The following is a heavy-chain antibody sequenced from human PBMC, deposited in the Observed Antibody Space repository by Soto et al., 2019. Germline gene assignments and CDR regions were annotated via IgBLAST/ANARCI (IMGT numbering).Heavy chain of an antibody. Sequence: QVQLVQSGAEVKKPGSSVKVSCKASGGTFSSYAISWVRQAPGQGLEWMGGIIPIFGTANYAQKFQGRVTITADESTSTAYMELSSLRSEDTAVYYCARDRGQRYSSGWYDAFDIWGQGTMVTVSS. D-gene: IGHD6-19*01. V-gene: IGHV1-69*01. CDR2: IIPIFGTA. J-gene: IGHJ3*02. CDR3: ARDRGQRYSSGWYDAFDI. CDR1: GGTFSSYA.